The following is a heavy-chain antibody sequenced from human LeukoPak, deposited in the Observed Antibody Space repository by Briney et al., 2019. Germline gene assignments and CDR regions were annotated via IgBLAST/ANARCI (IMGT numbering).Heavy chain of an antibody. D-gene: IGHD6-13*01. CDR1: GGSFSGYY. Sequence: PSETLSLTCAVYGGSFSGYYWSWIRQPPGKGLEWIGEINHSGSTNYNPSLKSRVTISVDTSKNQFSLKLSSVTAADTAVYYCAREIPLSIAAAWNWFDPWGQGTLVTVSS. V-gene: IGHV4-34*01. CDR3: AREIPLSIAAAWNWFDP. CDR2: INHSGST. J-gene: IGHJ5*02.